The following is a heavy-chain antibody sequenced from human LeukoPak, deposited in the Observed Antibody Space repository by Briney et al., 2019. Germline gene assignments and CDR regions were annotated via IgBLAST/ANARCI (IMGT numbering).Heavy chain of an antibody. J-gene: IGHJ4*02. D-gene: IGHD3-9*01. CDR3: ARDIPVRGRYFDWPTLDY. CDR2: IKSKTDGGTT. Sequence: GGSLRLSCAASGFTFSNAWMSWVRQAPGKGLEWVGRIKSKTDGGTTDYAAPVKGRFTISRDNAKNSLYLQMNSLRAEDTAVYYCARDIPVRGRYFDWPTLDYWGQGTLVTVSS. CDR1: GFTFSNAW. V-gene: IGHV3-15*01.